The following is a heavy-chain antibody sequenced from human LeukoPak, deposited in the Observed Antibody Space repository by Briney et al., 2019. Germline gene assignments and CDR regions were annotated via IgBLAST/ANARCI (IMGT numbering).Heavy chain of an antibody. V-gene: IGHV3-7*01. CDR3: VRQNGGYSYGMDV. J-gene: IGHJ6*02. CDR1: GLTFSSDW. Sequence: GGSLRLSCAASGLTFSSDWMSWVRQAPGKGLEGVANIRQDGSEKHYVGSVKGRFTISRDNAKNSLSLQMNSLRAEDTAVYYCVRQNGGYSYGMDVWGQGTTVTVSS. CDR2: IRQDGSEK. D-gene: IGHD3-22*01.